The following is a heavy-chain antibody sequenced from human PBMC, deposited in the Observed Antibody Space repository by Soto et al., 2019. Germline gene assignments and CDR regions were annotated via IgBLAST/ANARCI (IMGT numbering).Heavy chain of an antibody. Sequence: QVQLVQSGAEVKKPGASVKVSCKASGYTFTSYGISWVRQAPGQGLEWMGWISAYNGNTNYAQKLQGRVTMTTDTSTSTAYMALRSLRSDDTAVYYCAGDGIRYFDWLHDPLDYWGQGTLVTVSS. D-gene: IGHD3-9*01. J-gene: IGHJ4*02. CDR2: ISAYNGNT. CDR3: AGDGIRYFDWLHDPLDY. V-gene: IGHV1-18*01. CDR1: GYTFTSYG.